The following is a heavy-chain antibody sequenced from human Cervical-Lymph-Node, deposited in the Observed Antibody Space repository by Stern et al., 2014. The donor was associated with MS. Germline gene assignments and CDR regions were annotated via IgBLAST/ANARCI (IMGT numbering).Heavy chain of an antibody. CDR1: GFTFSSYG. J-gene: IGHJ4*02. D-gene: IGHD3-10*01. CDR2: ISYDGSDT. V-gene: IGHV3-30*18. CDR3: VKRGITEVRGVRLGDY. Sequence: VHLVESGGGVVQPGRSLRLTCTVSGFTFSSYGMHWVRQAPGKGLEGVAVISYDGSDTYYAESVKGRFTISRDNSKNTLYLEMRSLRPEDTAVYYCVKRGITEVRGVRLGDYWGPGTLVIVSS.